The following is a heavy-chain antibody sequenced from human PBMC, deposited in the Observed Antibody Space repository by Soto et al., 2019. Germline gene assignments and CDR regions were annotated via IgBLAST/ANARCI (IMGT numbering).Heavy chain of an antibody. CDR1: GFTFSSYA. D-gene: IGHD3-9*01. Sequence: QPGGSLRLSCAASGFTFSSYAMSWVRQAPRKGLEWVSAIGGSGGGTYYADSVKGRFTISRDNSKNTVYMQMNSLRAEDTAVYYCAKGPRLRYFDWTIDYWGQGTLVTVSS. J-gene: IGHJ4*02. CDR3: AKGPRLRYFDWTIDY. CDR2: IGGSGGGT. V-gene: IGHV3-23*01.